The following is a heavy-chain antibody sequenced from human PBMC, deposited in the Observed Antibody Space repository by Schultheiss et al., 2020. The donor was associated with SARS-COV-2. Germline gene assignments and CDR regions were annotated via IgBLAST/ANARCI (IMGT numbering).Heavy chain of an antibody. CDR3: ARGRVVPAVTGWFDP. CDR2: IYHSGST. Sequence: SETLSLTCAVSGFSIGRGDYYWSWVRQVPGKALEWIGYIYHSGSTYYNPSLKSRVTISVDTSKNQFSLKLSSVTAADTAVYYCARGRVVPAVTGWFDPWGQGTLVTVSS. D-gene: IGHD2-2*01. CDR1: GFSIGRGDYY. V-gene: IGHV4-30-2*01. J-gene: IGHJ5*02.